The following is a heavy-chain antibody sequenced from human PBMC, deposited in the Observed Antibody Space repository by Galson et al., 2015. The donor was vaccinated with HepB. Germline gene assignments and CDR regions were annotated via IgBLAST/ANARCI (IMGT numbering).Heavy chain of an antibody. Sequence: SLRLSCAASGFTFSNYYMSWVRQAPGKGLEWVANIKQDGSEMYSVDSVKGRFTISRDNGKNSLYLQMDSLRAEDTAVYYCARDYRGSSGGRWNYFDCWGPGTLVTVSS. CDR3: ARDYRGSSGGRWNYFDC. D-gene: IGHD6-13*01. V-gene: IGHV3-7*03. J-gene: IGHJ4*02. CDR1: GFTFSNYY. CDR2: IKQDGSEM.